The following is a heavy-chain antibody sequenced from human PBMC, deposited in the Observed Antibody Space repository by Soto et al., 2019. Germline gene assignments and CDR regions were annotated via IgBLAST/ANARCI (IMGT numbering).Heavy chain of an antibody. CDR2: INAGNGNT. CDR1: GYTFTSYA. J-gene: IGHJ4*02. Sequence: ASVKVSCKASGYTFTSYAMHWVRQAPGQRLEWMGWINAGNGNTKYSQKFQGRVTITRDTSASTAYMELSSLRSEDTAMYYCARGRPRSWSGFDYWGQGTLVTVSS. CDR3: ARGRPRSWSGFDY. V-gene: IGHV1-3*01. D-gene: IGHD6-13*01.